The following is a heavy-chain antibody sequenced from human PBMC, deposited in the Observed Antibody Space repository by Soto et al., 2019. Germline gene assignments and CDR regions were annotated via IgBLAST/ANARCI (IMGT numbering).Heavy chain of an antibody. Sequence: GGSLRLSCAASGFTVSSNYMSWVRQAPGKGLEWVSVIYSGGSTYYADSVKGRFTISRDNSKNTLYLQMNSLRAEDTAVYYCARNYDSTAGAAFDIWGQGTMVTVSS. D-gene: IGHD3-22*01. J-gene: IGHJ3*02. V-gene: IGHV3-53*01. CDR3: ARNYDSTAGAAFDI. CDR2: IYSGGST. CDR1: GFTVSSNY.